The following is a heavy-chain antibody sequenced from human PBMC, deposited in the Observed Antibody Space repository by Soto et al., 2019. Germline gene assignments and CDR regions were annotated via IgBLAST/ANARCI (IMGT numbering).Heavy chain of an antibody. CDR2: ISYDGSNK. CDR3: ARDNSYYDSSSYCYYYYYGMDV. V-gene: IGHV3-30-3*01. J-gene: IGHJ6*02. Sequence: QVQLVESGGGVVQPGRSLRLSCAASGFTFSSYAMHWVRQAPGKGLEWVAVISYDGSNKYYADSVKGRFTISRDNSKNTLYLQMNSLRAEDTAVYYCARDNSYYDSSSYCYYYYYGMDVWGQLTTVTVSS. CDR1: GFTFSSYA. D-gene: IGHD3-22*01.